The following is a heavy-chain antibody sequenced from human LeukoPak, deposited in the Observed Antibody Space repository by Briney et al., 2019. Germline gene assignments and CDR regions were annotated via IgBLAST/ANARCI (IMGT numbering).Heavy chain of an antibody. D-gene: IGHD5-18*01. CDR2: IHYTGST. CDR1: GGSISSSSYY. V-gene: IGHV4-39*01. J-gene: IGHJ4*02. CDR3: ARRGYNYGILDY. Sequence: ETLSLTCTVSGGSISSSSYYWGWIRQPPGKGLEWIGTIHYTGSTYYNPSLKSRVTISVDTSKNQFSLKLSSVTAADTAVYYCARRGYNYGILDYWGQGTLVTVSS.